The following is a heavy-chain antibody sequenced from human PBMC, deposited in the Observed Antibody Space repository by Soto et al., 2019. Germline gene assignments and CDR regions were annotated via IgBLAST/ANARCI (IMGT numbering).Heavy chain of an antibody. CDR3: AKDIEGMVRGAYDY. CDR1: GFTFSSYA. D-gene: IGHD3-10*01. Sequence: EVQLLESGGGLVQPGGSLRLSCAASGFTFSSYAMSWVRQAPGKGLEWVSAISGSGGSTYYADSVKGRFTISRDNSKNTLYLQMNSLRAEDMAVYYCAKDIEGMVRGAYDYWGQGTLVTVSS. J-gene: IGHJ4*02. V-gene: IGHV3-23*01. CDR2: ISGSGGST.